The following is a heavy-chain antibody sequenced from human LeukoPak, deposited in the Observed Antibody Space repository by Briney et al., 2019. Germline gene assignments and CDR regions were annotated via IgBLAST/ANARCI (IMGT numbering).Heavy chain of an antibody. CDR3: ARLYYYYGLDV. J-gene: IGHJ6*02. CDR1: GDSLSSSTYY. V-gene: IGHV4-39*01. Sequence: SETLSLTCTVSGDSLSSSTYYWGSTRQPPGKGLELIGSKYYSGNSYYNPSLKSRVSISVDTSKNQFSLKLSSVTAADTAVYYCARLYYYYGLDVWGQGTTVTVSS. CDR2: KYYSGNS.